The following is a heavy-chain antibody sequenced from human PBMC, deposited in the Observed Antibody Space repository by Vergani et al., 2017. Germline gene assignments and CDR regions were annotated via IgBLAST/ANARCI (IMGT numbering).Heavy chain of an antibody. CDR1: GFTSAGYA. CDR2: ISWNSNRI. J-gene: IGHJ5*02. D-gene: IGHD6-6*01. V-gene: IGHV3-9*02. CDR3: AKDLGASSGGGWFDP. Sequence: EVQLEESGGGLVLPGRSLRLSCVASGFTSAGYAMHWVRQAPGKGLEWVSGISWNSNRIGYADSVKGRFNISRDNAKNSLYLQMNSLRAEDTALYYCAKDLGASSGGGWFDPWGQGTLVTVSS.